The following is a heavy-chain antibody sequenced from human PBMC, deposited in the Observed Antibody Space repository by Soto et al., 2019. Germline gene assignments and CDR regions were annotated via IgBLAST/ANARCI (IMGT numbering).Heavy chain of an antibody. CDR2: VNAYNGNT. V-gene: IGHV1-18*01. D-gene: IGHD6-19*01. Sequence: GASVKVSCKASGYTFTSYGISWVRQAPGQGLEWMGWVNAYNGNTNYAQKFQGRVTMTTDTSTSTAYMELRSLRSDDTAVYYCAREAVSGRTVFDYWGQGSLVTVSS. CDR1: GYTFTSYG. J-gene: IGHJ4*02. CDR3: AREAVSGRTVFDY.